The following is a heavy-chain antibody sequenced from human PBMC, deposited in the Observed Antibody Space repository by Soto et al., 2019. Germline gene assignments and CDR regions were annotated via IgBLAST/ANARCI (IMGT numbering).Heavy chain of an antibody. CDR2: TYYRSKWYY. Sequence: SQTLSLTCAISGDSVSSNSAAWNWIRQSPSRGLEWLGRTYYRSKWYYDYAASLKSRITINPDTSKNQFSLQLDSVTPDDTAVYYCARGGVCVSGGCFRDNWFDPWGQGTLVTVSS. CDR3: ARGGVCVSGGCFRDNWFDP. V-gene: IGHV6-1*01. J-gene: IGHJ5*02. D-gene: IGHD5-12*01. CDR1: GDSVSSNSAA.